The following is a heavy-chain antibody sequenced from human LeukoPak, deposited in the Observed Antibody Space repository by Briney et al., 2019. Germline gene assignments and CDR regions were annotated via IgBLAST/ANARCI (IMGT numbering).Heavy chain of an antibody. CDR3: AKDTMVRGVIPGDAFDI. V-gene: IGHV3-9*03. CDR2: ISWNSGSI. J-gene: IGHJ3*02. CDR1: GFTFDDYA. D-gene: IGHD3-10*01. Sequence: GRSLRLSCAASGFTFDDYAMHWVRQAPGKGLEWVSGISWNSGSIGYADSVKGRFTISRDNAGNSLYLQMNSLRAEDMALYYCAKDTMVRGVIPGDAFDIWGQGTMVTVSS.